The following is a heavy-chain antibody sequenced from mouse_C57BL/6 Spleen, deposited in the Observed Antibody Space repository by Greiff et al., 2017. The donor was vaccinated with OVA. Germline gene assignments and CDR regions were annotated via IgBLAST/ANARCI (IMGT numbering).Heavy chain of an antibody. CDR2: IYPGDGVT. Sequence: QVQLQQSGAELVKPGASVKISCKASGYAFSSYWMNWVKQRPGKGLEWIGQIYPGDGVTNYNGKFKGKATLTADKSTSTAYMQLSSLTSEDSAVYFCARWLPSYAMDYWGQGTSVTVSS. D-gene: IGHD2-2*01. CDR3: ARWLPSYAMDY. V-gene: IGHV1-80*01. J-gene: IGHJ4*01. CDR1: GYAFSSYW.